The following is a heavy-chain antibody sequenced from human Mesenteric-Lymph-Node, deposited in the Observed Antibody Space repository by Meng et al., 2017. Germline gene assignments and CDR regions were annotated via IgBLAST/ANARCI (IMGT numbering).Heavy chain of an antibody. CDR3: ARLQILRNRYDGRNDALDI. J-gene: IGHJ3*02. CDR2: TRNKAYSYAT. CDR1: GFTFSDHY. Sequence: GESLKISCAVSGFTFSDHYMDWVRQAPGMGLEWVGRTRNKAYSYATEYAASVKGRFTVSRDDSKNSLYLQMNSLKLEDTAVYYCARLQILRNRYDGRNDALDIWGPRTLVTVSS. V-gene: IGHV3-72*01. D-gene: IGHD3-22*01.